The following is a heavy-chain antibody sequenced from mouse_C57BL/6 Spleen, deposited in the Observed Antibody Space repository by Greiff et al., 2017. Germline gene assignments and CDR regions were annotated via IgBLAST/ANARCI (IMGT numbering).Heavy chain of an antibody. CDR2: IYPRSGNT. CDR3: ARGDYGSYAMDY. D-gene: IGHD2-4*01. V-gene: IGHV1-81*01. J-gene: IGHJ4*01. CDR1: GYTFTSYG. Sequence: QVQLKQSGAELARPGASVKLSCKASGYTFTSYGISWVKQRTGQGLEWIGEIYPRSGNTYYNEKFKGKATLTADKSSSTAYMELRSLTSEDSAVYFCARGDYGSYAMDYWGQGTSVTVSS.